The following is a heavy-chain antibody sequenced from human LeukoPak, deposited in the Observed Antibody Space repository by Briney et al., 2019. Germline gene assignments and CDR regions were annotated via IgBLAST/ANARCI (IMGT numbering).Heavy chain of an antibody. CDR3: TRTNPVARNSFDY. J-gene: IGHJ4*02. Sequence: PSETLSLTCTVSGGSISSYYWSRIRQPAGKGLEWIGRIYTSGSTNYNPSLKSRVTMSVDKSKSQFSLKLSSVTAADTAVYYCTRTNPVARNSFDYWGQGTLVTVSS. CDR1: GGSISSYY. V-gene: IGHV4-4*07. D-gene: IGHD5-12*01. CDR2: IYTSGST.